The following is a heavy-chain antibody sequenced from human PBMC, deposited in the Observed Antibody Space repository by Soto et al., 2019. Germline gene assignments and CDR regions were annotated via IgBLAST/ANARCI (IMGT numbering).Heavy chain of an antibody. CDR2: INPNSGGT. Sequence: ASVKVSCKASGYTFTGYYMHWVRQAPGQGLEWMGWINPNSGGTNYAQKFQGRVTMTRDTSISTAYMELSRLRSDDTAVYYCVRDRSIAAAGEFDYWGQGTLVTVSS. D-gene: IGHD6-13*01. J-gene: IGHJ4*02. CDR1: GYTFTGYY. CDR3: VRDRSIAAAGEFDY. V-gene: IGHV1-2*02.